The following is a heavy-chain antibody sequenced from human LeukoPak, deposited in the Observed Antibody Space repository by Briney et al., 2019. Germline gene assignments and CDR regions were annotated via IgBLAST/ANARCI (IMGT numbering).Heavy chain of an antibody. Sequence: GASVKVSCKASGGTFGSYAISWVRQAPGQGLEWMGGIIPIFGTANYAQKFQGRVTITADESTSTAYMELSSLRSEDTAVYYCARITYYYDSSGYSPKEPSSGYYYYGMDVWGQGTTVTVSS. CDR2: IIPIFGTA. J-gene: IGHJ6*02. V-gene: IGHV1-69*13. CDR1: GGTFGSYA. D-gene: IGHD3-22*01. CDR3: ARITYYYDSSGYSPKEPSSGYYYYGMDV.